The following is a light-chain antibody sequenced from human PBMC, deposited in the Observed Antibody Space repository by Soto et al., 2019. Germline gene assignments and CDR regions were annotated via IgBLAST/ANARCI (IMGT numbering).Light chain of an antibody. CDR3: QQSYSSPRT. J-gene: IGKJ2*01. V-gene: IGKV1-39*01. CDR1: QSISSY. Sequence: DIQMTQSPSSLSASVGDRVTITCRASQSISSYLNWYQQKAGTAPKLLIYAASSLQSGVPSRFSGSGSGTDFTLTISSLQPEDFATYHCQQSYSSPRTVGQGTKLEIK. CDR2: AAS.